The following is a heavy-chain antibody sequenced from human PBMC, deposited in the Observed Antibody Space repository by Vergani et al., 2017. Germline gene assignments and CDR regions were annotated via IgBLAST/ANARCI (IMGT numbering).Heavy chain of an antibody. J-gene: IGHJ4*02. V-gene: IGHV4-61*02. CDR3: ARGRYSSGWYFDY. D-gene: IGHD6-19*01. CDR1: GGSISSGGYY. Sequence: QVQLQESGPGLVKPSQTLSLTCTVSGGSISSGGYYWSWIRQPAGKGLEWIGRIYTSGSTNYNPSLKSRVTMSVDTSKNQFSLKLSSVTAADTAVYYCARGRYSSGWYFDYWGQGTLVTVSS. CDR2: IYTSGST.